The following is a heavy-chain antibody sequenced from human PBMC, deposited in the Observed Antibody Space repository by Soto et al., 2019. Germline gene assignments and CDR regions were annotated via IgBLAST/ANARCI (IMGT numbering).Heavy chain of an antibody. V-gene: IGHV4-31*03. CDR3: ARASLITIQIPIPNQYNWFDP. D-gene: IGHD3-3*01. J-gene: IGHJ5*02. Sequence: SETLSLTCTVSGGSIRGGGYYWSWISQHPGKGLEWIGYIYYSGSTHYNPSLKSRVTISVDTSKNQFSLKLSSVTAADTAVYYCARASLITIQIPIPNQYNWFDPWGQGTLVTVSS. CDR1: GGSIRGGGYY. CDR2: IYYSGST.